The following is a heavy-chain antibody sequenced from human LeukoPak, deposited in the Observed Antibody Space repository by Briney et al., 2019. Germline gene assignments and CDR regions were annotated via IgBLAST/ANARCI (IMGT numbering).Heavy chain of an antibody. D-gene: IGHD6-19*01. J-gene: IGHJ4*02. V-gene: IGHV5-51*01. Sequence: RGASLLISCKGSGSIFSNYWIGWVRQVPGKGLEWMGIIYPRDSDTRYSPSFQGQVTISADKSISTAYLQWSSLKASDTAMYYCARRESSGSIDYWGQGTLVTVSS. CDR1: GSIFSNYW. CDR3: ARRESSGSIDY. CDR2: IYPRDSDT.